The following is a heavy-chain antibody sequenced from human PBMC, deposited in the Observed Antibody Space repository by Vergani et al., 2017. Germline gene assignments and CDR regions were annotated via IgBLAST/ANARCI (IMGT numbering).Heavy chain of an antibody. CDR3: ARVNTETNGHLYYCYYMDV. CDR2: IDHTGRP. Sequence: QVQLQQWGGGLLKPSETLSLTCVVNGGPFTSYHWTWIRQSPGEGLEWVGDIDHTGRPDYNPSLKSRLTMSVDKSRNQFSLPFNSVTATDTAIYFCARVNTETNGHLYYCYYMDVWGQGTAVTVS. CDR1: GGPFTSYH. D-gene: IGHD4-11*01. V-gene: IGHV4-34*01. J-gene: IGHJ6*03.